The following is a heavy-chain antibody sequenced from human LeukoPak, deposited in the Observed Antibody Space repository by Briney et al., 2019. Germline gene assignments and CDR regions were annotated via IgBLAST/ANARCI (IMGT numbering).Heavy chain of an antibody. CDR2: INPNSGAT. J-gene: IGHJ4*02. Sequence: ASVKVSCKTSGYSFTIYYMHWVRQAPGQGLEWMGCINPNSGATTYAQRFQGRVTMTRDTSISTAYMELSRLRSDDTAVYYCARNPAYCTSTSCYNDYWGQGTLVTVSS. D-gene: IGHD2-2*02. CDR3: ARNPAYCTSTSCYNDY. V-gene: IGHV1-2*02. CDR1: GYSFTIYY.